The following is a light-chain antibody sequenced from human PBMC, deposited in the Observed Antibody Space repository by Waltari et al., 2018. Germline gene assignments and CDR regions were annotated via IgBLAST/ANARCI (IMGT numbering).Light chain of an antibody. J-gene: IGLJ1*01. V-gene: IGLV3-21*01. CDR2: YDN. CDR1: NIESKS. Sequence: SYVLTQPPSVSVAPGETARITCGGNNIESKSVHWYRQRPGQAPVVVISYDNDRAAGIPERFSGSNSGNTATLTISRVEAGDEADYYCQVWDANTDPGVFGTGTEVTGL. CDR3: QVWDANTDPGV.